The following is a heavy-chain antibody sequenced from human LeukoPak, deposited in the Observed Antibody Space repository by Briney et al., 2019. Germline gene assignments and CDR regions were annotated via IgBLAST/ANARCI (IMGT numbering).Heavy chain of an antibody. CDR3: ARDRVQRGLAAAGN. CDR1: GYTFTSYG. CDR2: ISAYNGNT. D-gene: IGHD6-13*01. V-gene: IGHV1-18*01. J-gene: IGHJ4*02. Sequence: ASVNVSCKASGYTFTSYGISWVRQAPAQGLEWMGWISAYNGNTNYAQKLQGRVTMTTDTSTSTAYMELRSLRSDDTAVYYCARDRVQRGLAAAGNWGQGTLVTVSS.